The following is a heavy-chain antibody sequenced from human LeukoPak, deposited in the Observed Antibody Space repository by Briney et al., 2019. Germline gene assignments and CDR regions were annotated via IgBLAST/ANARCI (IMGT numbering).Heavy chain of an antibody. CDR1: GFIYISYG. CDR3: AKDIGYCSNTGCYTHHAFDM. D-gene: IGHD2-2*02. Sequence: GGSLRLSCAASGFIYISYGMLWVRQAPGKGLEWVALIRYDGGDKYYADSVKGRFTVSVDNSKNTLYLQMNSLRAEDTAVYYCAKDIGYCSNTGCYTHHAFDMCGQGTMVTVSS. CDR2: IRYDGGDK. J-gene: IGHJ3*02. V-gene: IGHV3-30*02.